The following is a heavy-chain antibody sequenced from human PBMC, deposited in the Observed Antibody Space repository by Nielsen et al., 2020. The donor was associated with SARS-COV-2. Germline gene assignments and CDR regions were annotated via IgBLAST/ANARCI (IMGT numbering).Heavy chain of an antibody. CDR3: AKAGYSSGWPGGWFDP. D-gene: IGHD6-19*01. Sequence: GGSLRLSCAASGFTFSDYYMSWIRQAPGKGLEWVSAISGSGGSTYYADSVKGRFTISRDNSKNTLYLQMNSLRAEDTAVYYCAKAGYSSGWPGGWFDPWGQGTLVTVSS. V-gene: IGHV3-23*01. J-gene: IGHJ5*02. CDR2: ISGSGGST. CDR1: GFTFSDYY.